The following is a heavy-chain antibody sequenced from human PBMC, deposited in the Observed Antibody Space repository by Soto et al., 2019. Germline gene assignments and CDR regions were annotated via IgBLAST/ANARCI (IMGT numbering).Heavy chain of an antibody. CDR3: ARDVSSSIAC. CDR2: INAGNGDT. J-gene: IGHJ4*02. V-gene: IGHV1-3*01. Sequence: QVQLVQSGAEVKEPGASVKVSCKASGYTFTAYALHWVRQAPGHRLEWMGWINAGNGDTKYSQKVQDRVTITRDTSASIAYMEMSSLRSEDTTVYYCARDVSSSIACWGQGTLVIVSS. D-gene: IGHD6-6*01. CDR1: GYTFTAYA.